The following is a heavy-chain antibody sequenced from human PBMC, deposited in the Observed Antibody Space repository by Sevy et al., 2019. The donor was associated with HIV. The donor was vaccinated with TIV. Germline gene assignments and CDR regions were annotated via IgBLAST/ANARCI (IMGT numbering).Heavy chain of an antibody. J-gene: IGHJ6*02. V-gene: IGHV3-11*01. CDR1: GFTFSDYY. Sequence: GGSLRLSCAASGFTFSDYYMSWIRQAPGKGLEWVSYISSSGSTIYYADSVKGRFTISRDNAKNSLYLQMNSLRAEDTAVDSCARGGAYDFWSGYQHYYYYGMDVWGQGTTVTVSS. D-gene: IGHD3-3*01. CDR2: ISSSGSTI. CDR3: ARGGAYDFWSGYQHYYYYGMDV.